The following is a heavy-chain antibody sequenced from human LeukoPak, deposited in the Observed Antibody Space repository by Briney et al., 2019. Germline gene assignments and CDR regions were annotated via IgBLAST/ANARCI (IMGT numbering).Heavy chain of an antibody. D-gene: IGHD6-19*01. CDR3: ASSHRGLGT. V-gene: IGHV4-30-2*01. CDR2: IYHSGST. J-gene: IGHJ4*02. CDR1: GGSISSGGYS. Sequence: PSQTLSLTCAVSGGSISSGGYSWSWIRQPPGKGLEWIGYIYHSGSTYYNPSLKSRVTISVDRSKNQFSLKLSSVTAADTAVYYCASSHRGLGTWGQGTLVTVSS.